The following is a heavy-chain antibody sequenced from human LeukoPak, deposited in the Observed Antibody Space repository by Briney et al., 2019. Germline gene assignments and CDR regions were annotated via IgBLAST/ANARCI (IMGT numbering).Heavy chain of an antibody. D-gene: IGHD3-10*01. Sequence: GGSLRLSCAASGFTVSSNYMSWVRQAPGKGLEWVSVIYSGGSTYYADSVKGRFTISRDNSKNTLYLQMNSLRAEDTAVYYCAKARITIHFDIWGQGTMVTVSS. CDR2: IYSGGST. CDR1: GFTVSSNY. J-gene: IGHJ3*02. CDR3: AKARITIHFDI. V-gene: IGHV3-66*01.